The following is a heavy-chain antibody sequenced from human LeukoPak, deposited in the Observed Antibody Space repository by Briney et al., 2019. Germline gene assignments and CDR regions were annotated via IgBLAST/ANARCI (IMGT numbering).Heavy chain of an antibody. Sequence: SETLSLTCTVSGGSISSSSYYWGWIRQPPGKGLEWIGSIYYSGTTYYNPSLKGRVTISVDTSKNQFSLKLSSETAADTAVYYCARGEGARPDYWGQGTLVTVSS. CDR1: GGSISSSSYY. CDR3: ARGEGARPDY. V-gene: IGHV4-39*01. CDR2: IYYSGTT. J-gene: IGHJ4*02.